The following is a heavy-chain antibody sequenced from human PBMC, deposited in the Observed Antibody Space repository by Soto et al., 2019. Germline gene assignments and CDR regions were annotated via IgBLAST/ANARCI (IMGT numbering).Heavy chain of an antibody. CDR3: ARDPAVLGSLGRFDS. CDR2: IIPILGIA. Sequence: QVQLVQSGAEVKKPGSSVKVSCKASGGTFSSYTISWVRQAPGQGLEWMGRIIPILGIANYAQKFQGRVTITADKSTSTAYMELSSLRSEDTAVYYCARDPAVLGSLGRFDSWGQGTLVTVSS. J-gene: IGHJ4*02. D-gene: IGHD7-27*01. CDR1: GGTFSSYT. V-gene: IGHV1-69*08.